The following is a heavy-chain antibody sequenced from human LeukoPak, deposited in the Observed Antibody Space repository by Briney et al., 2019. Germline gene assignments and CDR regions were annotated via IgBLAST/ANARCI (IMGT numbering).Heavy chain of an antibody. J-gene: IGHJ4*02. D-gene: IGHD1-1*01. CDR2: IYSGGST. CDR3: AKGNVVTSFFDS. V-gene: IGHV3-66*01. Sequence: GGSLRLSCAASGFTVSSNYMSWVRQAPGKGLEWVSVIYSGGSTYYADSVKGRFTISRDNSKNTLYLQMNSLRAEDTAVYYCAKGNVVTSFFDSWGQGTRVTVSS. CDR1: GFTVSSNY.